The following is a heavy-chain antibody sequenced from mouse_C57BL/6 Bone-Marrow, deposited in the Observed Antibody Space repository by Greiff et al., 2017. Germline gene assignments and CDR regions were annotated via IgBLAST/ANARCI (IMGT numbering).Heavy chain of an antibody. J-gene: IGHJ3*01. CDR1: GYAFSSSW. CDR3: ARYDGSSYAWFAY. V-gene: IGHV1-82*01. Sequence: VQLQQSGPELVKPGASVKISCKASGYAFSSSWMNWVKQRPGKGLEWIGRIYPGDGDTTYNGKFKGKATLTADKSSSTAYMQRSSLTSEDSAVYFCARYDGSSYAWFAYRGQGTLVTVSA. CDR2: IYPGDGDT. D-gene: IGHD1-1*01.